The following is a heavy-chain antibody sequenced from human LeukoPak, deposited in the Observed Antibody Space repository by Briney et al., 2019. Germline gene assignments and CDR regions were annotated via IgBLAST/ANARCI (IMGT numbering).Heavy chain of an antibody. CDR2: IYYSGST. J-gene: IGHJ6*03. CDR1: GGSISNKY. CDR3: ARVYGSGSYHYYYYMDG. V-gene: IGHV4-59*08. D-gene: IGHD3-10*01. Sequence: SETLSLTCTVSGGSISNKYWSWIRQPPGKGLEWIGYIYYSGSTNYNPSLKSRVTISVDTSKNQFSLKLSSVTASDTAVYYCARVYGSGSYHYYYYMDGWGKGTTVTISS.